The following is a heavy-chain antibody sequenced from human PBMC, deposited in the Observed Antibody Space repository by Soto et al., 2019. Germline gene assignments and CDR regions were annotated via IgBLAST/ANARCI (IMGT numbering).Heavy chain of an antibody. CDR1: GFTFSSYA. J-gene: IGHJ4*02. V-gene: IGHV3-23*01. CDR3: AKGSASSRPYFFDY. CDR2: ITDSGGDT. D-gene: IGHD2-2*01. Sequence: GGSLRLSCAASGFTFSSYAMSWVRQAPGEWLEWVSAITDSGGDTYHADSVKGRFTISRDNTKNTLYLQMNSLRAEDTAVYYCAKGSASSRPYFFDYWGQGTLVTV.